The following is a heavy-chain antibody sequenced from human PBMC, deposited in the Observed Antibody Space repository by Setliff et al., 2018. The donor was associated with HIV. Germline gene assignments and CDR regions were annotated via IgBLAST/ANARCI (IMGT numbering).Heavy chain of an antibody. CDR3: AMSMTTYPVSRAFDI. CDR1: GGTFSSYT. J-gene: IGHJ3*02. D-gene: IGHD4-4*01. Sequence: GASVKVSCKASGGTFSSYTISWVRQAPGQGLEWMGGIIPIFGTTNYAQKFQGRVTITADESTSTAYMELSSLRSEDTAVYYRAMSMTTYPVSRAFDIWGQGTMVTVSS. CDR2: IIPIFGTT. V-gene: IGHV1-69*13.